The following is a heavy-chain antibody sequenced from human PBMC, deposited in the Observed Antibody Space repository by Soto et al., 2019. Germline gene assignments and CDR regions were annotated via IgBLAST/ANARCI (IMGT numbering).Heavy chain of an antibody. CDR2: IKQDGSEK. V-gene: IGHV3-7*03. CDR1: GFTFSSYW. J-gene: IGHJ6*02. CDR3: ARDLAIKGKGANYYYYYGMDV. Sequence: EVQLVESGGGLVQPGGSLRLSCAASGFTFSSYWMSWVRQAPGKGLEWVANIKQDGSEKYYVDSVKGRFTIPRDNAKNSLYLQMNSLRAEDTAVYYCARDLAIKGKGANYYYYYGMDVWGQGTTVTVSS. D-gene: IGHD3-10*01.